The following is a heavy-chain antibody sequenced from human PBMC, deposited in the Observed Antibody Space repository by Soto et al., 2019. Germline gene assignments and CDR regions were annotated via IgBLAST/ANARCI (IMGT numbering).Heavy chain of an antibody. V-gene: IGHV5-51*01. CDR2: IYPGDSDT. J-gene: IGHJ5*02. CDR3: ARGYCTTNICDPWFDP. CDR1: GYSFTSYW. Sequence: PGESLKISCTGVGYSFTSYWIGWVRQMPGKGLEWMGIIYPGDSDTRYSPSFQGQVTISADKSISTVYLQWSSLKASDTAMYNCARGYCTTNICDPWFDPWGQGTLVTVSS. D-gene: IGHD2-8*01.